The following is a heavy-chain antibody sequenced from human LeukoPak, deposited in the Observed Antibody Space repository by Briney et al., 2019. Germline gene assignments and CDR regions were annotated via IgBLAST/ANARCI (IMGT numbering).Heavy chain of an antibody. V-gene: IGHV4-39*01. Sequence: SETLSLTCTVSGDSLNSSTYYWGWVRPPPGKGLEWIGTIYYSGSSYHNPSLKSRVTISVDTSRNQFSLKLSSVTAADTAVYYCARHVGGSRYYDFWSGYYTDYWGQGTLVTVSS. J-gene: IGHJ4*02. CDR3: ARHVGGSRYYDFWSGYYTDY. CDR1: GDSLNSSTYY. D-gene: IGHD3-3*01. CDR2: IYYSGSS.